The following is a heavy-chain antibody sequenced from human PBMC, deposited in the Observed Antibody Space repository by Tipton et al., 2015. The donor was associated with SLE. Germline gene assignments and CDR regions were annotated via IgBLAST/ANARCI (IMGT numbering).Heavy chain of an antibody. D-gene: IGHD2-15*01. J-gene: IGHJ4*02. CDR2: ISYDGNNK. Sequence: SLRLSCAASGFTFSSYAMHWVRQAPGKGLEWVAVISYDGNNKDYADSVKGRFTISRDNSKNMLYLQMNSLTAEDTAVYYCARDGGSAWSFFDYWGQGTLVTVSS. V-gene: IGHV3-30*04. CDR3: ARDGGSAWSFFDY. CDR1: GFTFSSYA.